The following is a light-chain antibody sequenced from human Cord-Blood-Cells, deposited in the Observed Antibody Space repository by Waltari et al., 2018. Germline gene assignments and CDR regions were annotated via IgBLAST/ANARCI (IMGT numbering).Light chain of an antibody. CDR3: QQRSNWPPT. CDR1: QSVSSY. V-gene: IGKV3-11*01. CDR2: DAS. J-gene: IGKJ4*01. Sequence: EIVLTQSPATLSLSPGDRAPLSCRASQSVSSYLAWYQQKPGQAPRLLIYDASNRATGIPARFSGSGSGTDFTLTISSLEPEDFAVYYCQQRSNWPPTFGGGTKVEIK.